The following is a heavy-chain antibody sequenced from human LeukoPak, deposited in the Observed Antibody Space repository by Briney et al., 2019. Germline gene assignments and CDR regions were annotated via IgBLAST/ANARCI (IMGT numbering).Heavy chain of an antibody. CDR3: ARDQVAGWFDP. J-gene: IGHJ5*02. CDR1: GGSFSGYY. Sequence: SETLSLTCAVYGGSFSGYYWSWIRQPPGKGLEWIGYIYYSGSTNYNPSLKSRVTISVDTSKNQFSLKLSSVTAADTAVYYCARDQVAGWFDPWGQGTLVTVSS. CDR2: IYYSGST. V-gene: IGHV4-59*01. D-gene: IGHD2-15*01.